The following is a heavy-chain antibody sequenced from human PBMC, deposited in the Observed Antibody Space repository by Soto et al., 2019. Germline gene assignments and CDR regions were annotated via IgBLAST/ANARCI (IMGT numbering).Heavy chain of an antibody. D-gene: IGHD2-21*02. J-gene: IGHJ1*01. V-gene: IGHV1-69*13. CDR2: IIPIFGTA. Sequence: ASVKVSCKASGGTFSSYAISWVRQAPGQGLEWMGGIIPIFGTANYAQKFQGRVTITADESTSTAYMEPSSLRSEDTAVYYCARDATAYCGGDCPEYFQHWGQGTLVTVS. CDR1: GGTFSSYA. CDR3: ARDATAYCGGDCPEYFQH.